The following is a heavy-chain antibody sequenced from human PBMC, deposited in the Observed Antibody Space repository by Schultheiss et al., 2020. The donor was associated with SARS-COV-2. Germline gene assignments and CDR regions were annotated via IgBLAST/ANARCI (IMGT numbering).Heavy chain of an antibody. D-gene: IGHD3-3*01. Sequence: GGSLRLSCAASGFTFDDYAMHWVRQAPGKGLEWVSGISWNSGSIGYADSVKGRFTISRDNSKNTLYLQMNSLRAEDTAVYYCAKCPPSTYDFWSGYYRPDYYYYMDVWGKGTTVTVSS. CDR3: AKCPPSTYDFWSGYYRPDYYYYMDV. V-gene: IGHV3-9*01. J-gene: IGHJ6*03. CDR2: ISWNSGSI. CDR1: GFTFDDYA.